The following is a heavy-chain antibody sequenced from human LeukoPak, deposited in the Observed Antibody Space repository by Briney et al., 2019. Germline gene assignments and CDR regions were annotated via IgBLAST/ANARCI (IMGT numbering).Heavy chain of an antibody. D-gene: IGHD6-19*01. CDR2: IKEDGSDK. CDR1: GLTFIKLW. Sequence: GGSLKPSCPATGLTFIKLWMTWVRQAPGKGLQWVAHIKEDGSDKYYVDSVKGRFTISRDNDKASVYLQMDSLRVEDTAVYYCATWSSGWQFACWGQGTLVSVSS. CDR3: ATWSSGWQFAC. J-gene: IGHJ4*02. V-gene: IGHV3-7*05.